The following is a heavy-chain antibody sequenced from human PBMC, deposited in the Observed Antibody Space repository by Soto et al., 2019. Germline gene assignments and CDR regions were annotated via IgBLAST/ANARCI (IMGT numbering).Heavy chain of an antibody. CDR3: ARGALSLGHNTVYYYGMDV. CDR1: GGTFSNSA. Sequence: QVQLVQSGAEVKKPGSSVKVSCKASGGTFSNSAISWVRQAPGQGLEWMAGIIPIFGTTIFAQNFQGRVTITANKSTSTAYMDLNSLTSDDTAMYYCARGALSLGHNTVYYYGMDVWGQGTTVTVSS. CDR2: IIPIFGTT. D-gene: IGHD3-16*01. J-gene: IGHJ6*02. V-gene: IGHV1-69*06.